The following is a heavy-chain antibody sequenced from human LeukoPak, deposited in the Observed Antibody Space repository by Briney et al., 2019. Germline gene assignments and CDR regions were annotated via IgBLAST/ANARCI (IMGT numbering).Heavy chain of an antibody. CDR1: GFSFSDYY. V-gene: IGHV3-11*04. CDR3: AREFGEWLIDY. Sequence: PGGSLRLSCAASGFSFSDYYMSWIRQAPGKGSEWVAFIRSSSSAKYHADSVKGRFTISRDNAKNSLYLEMNSLRAEDTGVYYCAREFGEWLIDYWGQGTLVTVSS. D-gene: IGHD3-10*01. J-gene: IGHJ4*02. CDR2: IRSSSSAK.